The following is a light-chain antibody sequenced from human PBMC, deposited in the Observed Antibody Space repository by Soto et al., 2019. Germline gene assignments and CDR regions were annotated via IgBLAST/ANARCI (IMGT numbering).Light chain of an antibody. J-gene: IGKJ4*01. Sequence: EIVLTQSPATLSLSPGERATLSCRASQSVSSYLAWYQQKPGQAPRLLIYDASNRATGIPARFRGSGSGTDFTLTISSLGPEDFAVYYYQQRSNWPPGLTFGGGTKVEIK. CDR1: QSVSSY. V-gene: IGKV3-11*01. CDR2: DAS. CDR3: QQRSNWPPGLT.